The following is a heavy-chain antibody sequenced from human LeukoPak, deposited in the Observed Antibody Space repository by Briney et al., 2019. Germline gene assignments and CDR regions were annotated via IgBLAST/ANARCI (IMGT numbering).Heavy chain of an antibody. V-gene: IGHV4-39*07. J-gene: IGHJ4*02. CDR1: GGSISSSSYY. CDR2: IYYSGST. CDR3: ARETHTLLHLDY. Sequence: SGTLSLTCTVSGGSISSSSYYWGWIRQPPGKGLEWIGSIYYSGSTYYNPSLKSRVTISVDTSKNQFSLKLSSVTAADTAVYYCARETHTLLHLDYWGQGTLVTVSS.